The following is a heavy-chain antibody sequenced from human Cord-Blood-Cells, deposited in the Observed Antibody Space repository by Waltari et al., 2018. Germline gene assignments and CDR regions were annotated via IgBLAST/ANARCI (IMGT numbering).Heavy chain of an antibody. CDR2: IIPILGIA. D-gene: IGHD6-13*01. J-gene: IGHJ5*02. CDR1: GGTFSSYA. Sequence: QVQLVQSGAEVKKPGSSVKVSCKTSGGTFSSYAISWVRQAPGQGLEWMGRIIPILGIANYAQKFQGRVTITADKSTSTAYMELSSLRSEDTAVYYCAREEYSSSWYWFDPWGQGTLVTVSS. CDR3: AREEYSSSWYWFDP. V-gene: IGHV1-69*09.